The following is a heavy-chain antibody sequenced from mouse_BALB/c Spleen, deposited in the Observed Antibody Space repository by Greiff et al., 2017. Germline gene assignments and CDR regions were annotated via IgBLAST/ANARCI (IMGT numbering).Heavy chain of an antibody. CDR2: INPSNGGT. CDR3: TGLLAWFAY. J-gene: IGHJ3*01. V-gene: IGHV1S16*01. CDR1: GYTFTSYY. D-gene: IGHD2-3*01. Sequence: KLVESGASVKLSCKASGYTFTSYYMYWVKQRPGQGLEWIGGINPSNGGTNFNEKFKSKATLTVDKSSSTAYMQLSSLTSEDSAVYYCTGLLAWFAYWGQGTLVTVSA.